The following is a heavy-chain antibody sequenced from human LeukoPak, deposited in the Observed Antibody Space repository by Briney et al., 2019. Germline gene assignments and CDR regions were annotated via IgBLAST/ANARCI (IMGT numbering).Heavy chain of an antibody. CDR1: GGSISSGDYY. V-gene: IGHV4-30-4*01. Sequence: SETLSLTCTVSGGSISSGDYYWSWIRQPPGKGLGWIGYIYYSGSTYYNPSLKSRVTISVDTSKNQFSLKLSSVTAADTALYYCARLSMVRGVITIDPWGQGTLVTVSS. D-gene: IGHD3-10*01. CDR2: IYYSGST. J-gene: IGHJ5*02. CDR3: ARLSMVRGVITIDP.